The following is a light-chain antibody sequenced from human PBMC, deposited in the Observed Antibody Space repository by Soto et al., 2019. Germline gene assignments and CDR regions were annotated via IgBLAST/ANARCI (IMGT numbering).Light chain of an antibody. J-gene: IGLJ1*01. V-gene: IGLV1-47*01. CDR2: RSD. Sequence: QSVLTQPPSASGTPGQRVTISCSGSDSNIGRNVVYWYQQLPGTAPKLLVYRSDQRPSGAPDRFSGSKSDTSASLAISGLRPEDEAEYYCAAWDDSLRGHYVFGTGTKVTVL. CDR3: AAWDDSLRGHYV. CDR1: DSNIGRNV.